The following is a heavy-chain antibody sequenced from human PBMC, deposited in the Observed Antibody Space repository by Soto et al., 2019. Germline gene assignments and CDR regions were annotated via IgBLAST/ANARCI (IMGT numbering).Heavy chain of an antibody. Sequence: QVQLVQSGAEVTKPGSSVKVSCKASGGTFSNYAISWVRQAPGQGLEWMGGIIPIFGTTNYAQRFQGRVTITADESTSTAYMELSSLRSEDTAVYYCARVSSSWYKDYFDYWGQGPLVTVSS. CDR1: GGTFSNYA. V-gene: IGHV1-69*12. CDR2: IIPIFGTT. J-gene: IGHJ4*02. CDR3: ARVSSSWYKDYFDY. D-gene: IGHD6-13*01.